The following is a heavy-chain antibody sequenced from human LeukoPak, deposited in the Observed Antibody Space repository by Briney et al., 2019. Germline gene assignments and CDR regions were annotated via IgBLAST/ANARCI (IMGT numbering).Heavy chain of an antibody. CDR2: ISHDGSNN. J-gene: IGHJ4*02. Sequence: PGGSLRLSCAASGFTFSDYGIHWVRQAPGKGLEWVTVISHDGSNNYYADSVKGRFTVSRDNSKNTLYLQMNSLRAEDTAVYYCAKTPTMTTVTNYFDYWGQGTLVTVSS. D-gene: IGHD4-17*01. CDR1: GFTFSDYG. CDR3: AKTPTMTTVTNYFDY. V-gene: IGHV3-30*18.